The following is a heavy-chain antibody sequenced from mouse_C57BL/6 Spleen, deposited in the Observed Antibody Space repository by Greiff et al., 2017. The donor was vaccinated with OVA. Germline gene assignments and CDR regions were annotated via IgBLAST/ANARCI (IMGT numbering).Heavy chain of an antibody. CDR2: INPSTGGT. CDR3: ERPPYDEYDEGGFDY. J-gene: IGHJ2*01. CDR1: GYSFTGYY. D-gene: IGHD2-4*01. V-gene: IGHV1-42*01. Sequence: EVQLQQSGPELVKPGASVKISCKASGYSFTGYYMNWVKQSPEKSLEWIGEINPSTGGTTYNQKFKAKATLTVDKSSSTAYLQLKSLTSEDSAVYNWERPPYDEYDEGGFDYWGQGTTLTVSS.